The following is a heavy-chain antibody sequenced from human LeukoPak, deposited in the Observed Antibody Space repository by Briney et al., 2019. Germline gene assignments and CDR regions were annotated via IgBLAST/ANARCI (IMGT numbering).Heavy chain of an antibody. V-gene: IGHV3-21*01. CDR3: AKDRSAIAAAPSTQDY. CDR2: ISSSSSYI. Sequence: PGGSLRLSCAASGFTFSSYSMNWVRQAPGKGLEWVSSISSSSSYIYYADSVKGRFTISRDNAKNSLYLQMNSLRAEDTAVYYCAKDRSAIAAAPSTQDYWGQGTLVTVSS. CDR1: GFTFSSYS. D-gene: IGHD6-13*01. J-gene: IGHJ4*02.